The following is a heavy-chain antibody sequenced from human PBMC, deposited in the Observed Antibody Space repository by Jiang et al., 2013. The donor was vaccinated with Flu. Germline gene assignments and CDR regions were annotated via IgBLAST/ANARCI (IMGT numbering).Heavy chain of an antibody. Sequence: GAEVKKPGSSVKVSCKASGGTFSSYAISWVRQAPGQGLEWMGGIIPIFGTANYAQKFQGRVTITADESTSTAYMELSSLRSEDTAVYYCARDPGGYSSSSNYYYYMDVWGKGTTVTVSS. J-gene: IGHJ6*03. V-gene: IGHV1-69*01. CDR2: IIPIFGTA. CDR1: GGTFSSYA. D-gene: IGHD6-6*01. CDR3: ARDPGGYSSSSNYYYYMDV.